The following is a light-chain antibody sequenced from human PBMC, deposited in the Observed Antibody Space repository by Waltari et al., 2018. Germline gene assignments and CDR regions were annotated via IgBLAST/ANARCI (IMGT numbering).Light chain of an antibody. Sequence: SALTQPASVSASPGQAITLSCTGSRSDVGSYDLVAWYQQHPGKAPHLLIYEVDKRPSGVSYRFSGSKSGNAASLTISGLQAEDEAHYFCSSYTYGGPWVFGGGTLLTVL. V-gene: IGLV2-23*02. J-gene: IGLJ2*01. CDR3: SSYTYGGPWV. CDR2: EVD. CDR1: RSDVGSYDL.